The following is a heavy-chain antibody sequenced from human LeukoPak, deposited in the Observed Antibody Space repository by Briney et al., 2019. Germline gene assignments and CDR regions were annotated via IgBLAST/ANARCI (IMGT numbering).Heavy chain of an antibody. CDR2: IVVGSGNT. CDR1: GFTFTSPA. D-gene: IGHD3-22*01. V-gene: IGHV1-58*01. Sequence: SVKVSCKASGFTFTSPAVQWVRQARGQRLEWIGWIVVGSGNTNYAQKFQERVTITRDMSTSTAYMELSSLRSEDTAVYYCAAGWLLPLDAFDIWGQGTMVTVSS. J-gene: IGHJ3*02. CDR3: AAGWLLPLDAFDI.